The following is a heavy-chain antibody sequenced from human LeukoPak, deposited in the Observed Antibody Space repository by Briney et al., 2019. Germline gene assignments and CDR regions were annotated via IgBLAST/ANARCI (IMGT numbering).Heavy chain of an antibody. D-gene: IGHD3-16*01. V-gene: IGHV3-53*01. CDR2: MQSGGST. Sequence: PGGSLRLSCAASGITVSSKYMSWVRQAPGKGLEWVSVMQSGGSTYYADSAKGRFTISRDNSKNTLYLQMNSLRVEDTAVYYRARDGGAGWYFDLWGRGTLVTVSS. J-gene: IGHJ2*01. CDR3: ARDGGAGWYFDL. CDR1: GITVSSKY.